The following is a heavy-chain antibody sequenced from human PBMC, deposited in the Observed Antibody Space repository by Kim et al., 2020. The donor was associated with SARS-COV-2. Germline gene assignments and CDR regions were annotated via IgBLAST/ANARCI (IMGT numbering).Heavy chain of an antibody. CDR3: ARVRGDYYFDY. D-gene: IGHD3-3*01. J-gene: IGHJ4*02. Sequence: NYSQNFQGRVTITRETSASTAYMELSSLRSEDTAVYYCARVRGDYYFDYWGQGTLVTVSS. V-gene: IGHV1-3*01.